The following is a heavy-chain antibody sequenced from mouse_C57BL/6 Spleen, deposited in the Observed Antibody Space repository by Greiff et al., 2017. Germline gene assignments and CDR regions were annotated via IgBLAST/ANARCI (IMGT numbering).Heavy chain of an antibody. Sequence: VQVVESGPGLVQPSQSLSITCTVSGFSLTSYGVHWVRQSPGKGLEWLGVIWSGGSTDYNAAFISRLSISKDNSKSQVFFKMNSLQADDTAIYXCARTDYYGSTLYAMDYWGQGTSVTVSS. CDR2: IWSGGST. CDR1: GFSLTSYG. J-gene: IGHJ4*01. D-gene: IGHD1-1*01. CDR3: ARTDYYGSTLYAMDY. V-gene: IGHV2-2*01.